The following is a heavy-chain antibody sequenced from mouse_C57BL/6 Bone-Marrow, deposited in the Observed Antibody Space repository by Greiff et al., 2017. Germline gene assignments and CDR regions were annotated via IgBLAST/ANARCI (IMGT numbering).Heavy chain of an antibody. V-gene: IGHV1-69*01. CDR2: IDPSDSYT. Sequence: QQSCKASGYTFTSYWMHWVKQRPGQGLEWIGEIDPSDSYTNYNQKFKGKSTLTVDKSSSTAYMQLSSLTSEDSAVYYCAREGLRRGFDYWGQGTTLTVSS. CDR3: AREGLRRGFDY. CDR1: GYTFTSYW. J-gene: IGHJ2*01. D-gene: IGHD2-4*01.